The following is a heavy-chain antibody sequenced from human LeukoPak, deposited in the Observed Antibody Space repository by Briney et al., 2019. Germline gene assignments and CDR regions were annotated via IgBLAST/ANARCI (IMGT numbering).Heavy chain of an antibody. J-gene: IGHJ5*02. CDR1: GYTFTSYG. CDR2: IIPIFGTA. D-gene: IGHD3-10*01. CDR3: ATGALRFDP. Sequence: SVKVSCKASGYTFTSYGISWVRQAPGQGLEWMGGIIPIFGTANYAQKFQGRVTMTEDTSTDTAYMELSSLRSEDTAVYYCATGALRFDPWGQGTLVTVSS. V-gene: IGHV1-69*06.